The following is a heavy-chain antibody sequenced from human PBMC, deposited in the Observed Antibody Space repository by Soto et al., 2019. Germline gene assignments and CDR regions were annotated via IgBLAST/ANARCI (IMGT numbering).Heavy chain of an antibody. Sequence: QVQLVESGGGVVQPGRSLRLSCAASGFTFSSYGMHWVRQAPGKGLEWVAVISSDGSNKYYADSVKGRFTISRDNSKTPLYLQMNSLRAEDTAVYYCAKADRYSGSWFHYYYYYGMDVWGQGTTVTVSS. CDR3: AKADRYSGSWFHYYYYYGMDV. D-gene: IGHD6-13*01. CDR2: ISSDGSNK. J-gene: IGHJ6*02. CDR1: GFTFSSYG. V-gene: IGHV3-30*18.